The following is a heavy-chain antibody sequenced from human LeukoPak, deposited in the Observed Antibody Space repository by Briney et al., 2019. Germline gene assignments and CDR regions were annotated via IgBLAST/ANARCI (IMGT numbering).Heavy chain of an antibody. CDR2: INPNSCDT. J-gene: IGHJ6*03. Sequence: GASVKVSCKASGYTFTGFYMHWVRQAPGQGLEWMGWINPNSCDTNYAQKFQGRVTMTRDTSISTAYMELSRLRSDDTAVYYCARDRGVDYCSGGSCSHYYYYMDVWGKGTTVTVSS. D-gene: IGHD2-15*01. CDR1: GYTFTGFY. CDR3: ARDRGVDYCSGGSCSHYYYYMDV. V-gene: IGHV1-2*02.